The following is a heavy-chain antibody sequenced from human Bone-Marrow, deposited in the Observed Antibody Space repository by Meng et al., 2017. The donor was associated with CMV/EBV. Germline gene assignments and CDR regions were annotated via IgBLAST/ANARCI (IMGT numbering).Heavy chain of an antibody. CDR2: IYYSGST. V-gene: IGHV4-59*01. J-gene: IGHJ4*02. D-gene: IGHD2-2*01. CDR1: GGSISSNY. CDR3: ARVPAARRLIFDY. Sequence: SETLSLTCTGSGGSISSNYWSWIRQPPGKGLEWLGYIYYSGSTNYNPSLKSRVTISVDTSKNQFSLKLSSVTAADTAVYYCARVPAARRLIFDYWGQGTLVTVSS.